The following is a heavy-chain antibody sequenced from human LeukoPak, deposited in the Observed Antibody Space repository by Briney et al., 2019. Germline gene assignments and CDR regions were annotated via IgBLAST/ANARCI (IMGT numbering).Heavy chain of an antibody. CDR3: AADPGKFGESNM. CDR2: IVVGSGNT. Sequence: SVKVSCKASGFTFTSSAVRGVRQARVQRLEWIGWIVVGSGNTNYAKKFQERVTITRDMSTSTAYMELSSLRSEDTAVYYCAADPGKFGESNMWGQGTLVTVSS. V-gene: IGHV1-58*01. CDR1: GFTFTSSA. D-gene: IGHD3-10*01. J-gene: IGHJ4*02.